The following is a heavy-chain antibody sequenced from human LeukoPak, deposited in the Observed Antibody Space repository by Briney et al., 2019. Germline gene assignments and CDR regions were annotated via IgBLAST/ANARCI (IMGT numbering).Heavy chain of an antibody. J-gene: IGHJ4*02. CDR2: INPNSGGT. Sequence: ASVKVSCKASGYTFTGYYMHWVRQAPGQGLEWMGWINPNSGGTNYAQKFQGRVTMTRDTSISTAYMELSRLRSDDTAVYYCARCCSSTICSKGFDYWGQGTLVTVSS. V-gene: IGHV1-2*02. CDR3: ARCCSSTICSKGFDY. D-gene: IGHD2-2*01. CDR1: GYTFTGYY.